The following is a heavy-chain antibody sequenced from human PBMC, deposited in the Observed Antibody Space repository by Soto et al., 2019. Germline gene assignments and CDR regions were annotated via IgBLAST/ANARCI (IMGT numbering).Heavy chain of an antibody. CDR3: ARGPIVGARGGFGFDS. Sequence: QVQLQQWGAGLLKPSETLSLTCAVYGGSFSGYYWSWIRQPPGKGLEWIGEINHSGSTNYNPSLMRRVTISVDTSKNQFSLKLSSVTAADTAVYYCARGPIVGARGGFGFDSWGQGTLVTVSS. J-gene: IGHJ5*01. CDR2: INHSGST. CDR1: GGSFSGYY. V-gene: IGHV4-34*01. D-gene: IGHD1-26*01.